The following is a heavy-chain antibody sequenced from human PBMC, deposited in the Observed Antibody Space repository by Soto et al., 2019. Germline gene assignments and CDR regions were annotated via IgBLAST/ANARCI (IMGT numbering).Heavy chain of an antibody. CDR1: GGTSTRYA. Sequence: QEQLVQSGAEVRKPGSSVKVSCKVTGGTSTRYAINWVRQAPGQGLEWMGGIIPMFGTSKYPQKLQGRLTITADTSTNIAYMELRSLRSEDTAVYYCNGGSAYDFWSGYLWCQGTLVSVSS. V-gene: IGHV1-69*06. D-gene: IGHD3-3*01. CDR2: IIPMFGTS. J-gene: IGHJ4*02. CDR3: NGGSAYDFWSGYL.